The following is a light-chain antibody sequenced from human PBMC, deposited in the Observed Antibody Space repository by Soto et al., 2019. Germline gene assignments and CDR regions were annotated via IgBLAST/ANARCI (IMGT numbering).Light chain of an antibody. CDR3: HTWGSGIVV. J-gene: IGLJ2*01. CDR1: SGHSNYA. Sequence: QLVLTQSPSASASLGASVKLTCTLSSGHSNYAIAWQQQQSEKGPRYLMKLNSDGSHSKGDGIPDRFSGSSSGAERYLTISSLQYEDEADYYCHTWGSGIVVFGGGTKLTVL. V-gene: IGLV4-69*01. CDR2: LNSDGSH.